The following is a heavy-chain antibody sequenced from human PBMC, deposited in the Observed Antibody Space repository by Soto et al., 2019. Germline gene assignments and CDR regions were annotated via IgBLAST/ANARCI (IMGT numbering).Heavy chain of an antibody. CDR2: IYHSGST. Sequence: SETLSLTCTVSGGSISSSNWWSWVRQPPGKGLEWIGEIYHSGSTNYNPSLKSRVTISVDKSKNQFSLKLSSVTAADTAVYYCARGGGSSWLAPFYYYYGMDVWGQGTTVTVSS. CDR1: GGSISSSNW. D-gene: IGHD6-13*01. V-gene: IGHV4-4*02. J-gene: IGHJ6*02. CDR3: ARGGGSSWLAPFYYYYGMDV.